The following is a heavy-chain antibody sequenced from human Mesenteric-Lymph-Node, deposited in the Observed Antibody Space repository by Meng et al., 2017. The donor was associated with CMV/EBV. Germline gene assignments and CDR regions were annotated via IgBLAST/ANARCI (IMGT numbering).Heavy chain of an antibody. J-gene: IGHJ4*02. D-gene: IGHD3-16*01. V-gene: IGHV1-3*04. CDR2: INIVEDKT. Sequence: QVQLVQSGAEVKKPRASVKGSCKASGYTFSSYAMHWVRQAPGQRLEWMGWINIVEDKTKTSQNFQGRVTLIRDTSANTAYMELSSLRSDDTAVYYCARTNNWGFDYWGQGTLVTVSS. CDR3: ARTNNWGFDY. CDR1: GYTFSSYA.